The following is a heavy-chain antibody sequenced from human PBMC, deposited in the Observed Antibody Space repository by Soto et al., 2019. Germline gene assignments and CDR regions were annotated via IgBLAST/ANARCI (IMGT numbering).Heavy chain of an antibody. CDR2: ISGTAGST. CDR1: GFTFSSCA. CDR3: ARTEMTTVTTDYYYYMYV. J-gene: IGHJ6*03. D-gene: IGHD4-4*01. V-gene: IGHV3-23*01. Sequence: SCAASGFTFSSCAMTWDRQAPGKGLEWVSSISGTAGSTYYADSVKGRFTISRDNSENTLYLQMNNLRADDTATYYCARTEMTTVTTDYYYYMYVWGKGTTVTVSS.